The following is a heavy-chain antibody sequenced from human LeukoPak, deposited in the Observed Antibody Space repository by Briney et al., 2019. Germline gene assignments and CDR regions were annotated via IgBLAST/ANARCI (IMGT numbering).Heavy chain of an antibody. CDR3: AKSRGYCSSTSCYGGVDY. CDR1: GFTFSSYA. Sequence: PGGSLRLSCAASGFTFSSYAMSWVRQAPGKGLEWVSAISGSGGSTYYADSVKGRSTISRDNSKNTLYLQMNSLRAEDTAVYYCAKSRGYCSSTSCYGGVDYWGQGTLVTVSS. CDR2: ISGSGGST. V-gene: IGHV3-23*01. J-gene: IGHJ4*02. D-gene: IGHD2-2*01.